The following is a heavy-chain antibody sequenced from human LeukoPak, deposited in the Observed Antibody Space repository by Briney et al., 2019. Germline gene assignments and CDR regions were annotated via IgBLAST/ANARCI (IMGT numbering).Heavy chain of an antibody. CDR3: ARVGWFRERFDAFDI. V-gene: IGHV1-3*01. J-gene: IGHJ3*02. CDR1: GYIFTSYG. Sequence: ASVKVSCKASGYIFTSYGVHWVRQAPGQRLEWMGWINAGNGNTKYSQKFQGRVSVTRDTSASTAYMELSSLRSEDTAVYYCARVGWFRERFDAFDIWGQGTMVTVSS. CDR2: INAGNGNT. D-gene: IGHD3-10*01.